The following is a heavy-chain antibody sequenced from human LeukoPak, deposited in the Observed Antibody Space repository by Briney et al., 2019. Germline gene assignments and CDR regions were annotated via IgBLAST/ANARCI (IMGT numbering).Heavy chain of an antibody. D-gene: IGHD6-19*01. CDR1: GGSISSYY. J-gene: IGHJ3*02. Sequence: NTSETLSLTCTVSGGSISSYYWSWIRQPPGKGLEWIGYIYYSGSTNYNPSLKSRVTISVDTSKNQFSLKLSSVTAADTAVYYCAEQPRLPGWRDAFDIWGQGTMVAVSS. CDR2: IYYSGST. V-gene: IGHV4-59*01. CDR3: AEQPRLPGWRDAFDI.